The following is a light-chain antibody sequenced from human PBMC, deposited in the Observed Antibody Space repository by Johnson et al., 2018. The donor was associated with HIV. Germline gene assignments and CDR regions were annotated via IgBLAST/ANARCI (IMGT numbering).Light chain of an antibody. CDR1: SSNIGNNY. Sequence: QSVLTQPPSVSAAPGQKVTISCSGSSSNIGNNYVSWYQQLPGTAPKLLIYVNNKRPSGIPDRFSGSKSGTSATLGITGLQTGDEADYYCGTWDSSLSAGGYVFGTGTKVTVL. CDR2: VNN. J-gene: IGLJ1*01. V-gene: IGLV1-51*02. CDR3: GTWDSSLSAGGYV.